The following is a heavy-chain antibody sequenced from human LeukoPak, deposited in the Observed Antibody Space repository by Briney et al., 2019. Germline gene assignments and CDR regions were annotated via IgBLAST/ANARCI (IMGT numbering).Heavy chain of an antibody. V-gene: IGHV4-30-2*01. Sequence: SETLSLTCTVSGGSISSGGYSWSWIRQPPGKGLEWIGYIYHSGSTYYNPSLKSRVTISVDRSKNQFSLKLSSVTAADTAVYYCARVAMVRGARFDYWGQGTLVTVSS. CDR3: ARVAMVRGARFDY. CDR1: GGSISSGGYS. D-gene: IGHD3-10*01. CDR2: IYHSGST. J-gene: IGHJ4*02.